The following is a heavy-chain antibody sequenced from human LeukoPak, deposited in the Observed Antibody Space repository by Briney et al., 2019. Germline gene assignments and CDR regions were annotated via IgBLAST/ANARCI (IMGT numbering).Heavy chain of an antibody. CDR1: GDSVSSNSAA. J-gene: IGHJ3*02. V-gene: IGHV6-1*01. D-gene: IGHD6-6*01. Sequence: SQTLSLTCAISGDSVSSNSAAWNWIRQSPSRGLEWLGRTYYRSKWYNDYAVSVKSRITINPDTSKNQFSLQLNSVTPEDTAVYYCARGGGKYSSSPGAFDIWGQGTMVTVSS. CDR2: TYYRSKWYN. CDR3: ARGGGKYSSSPGAFDI.